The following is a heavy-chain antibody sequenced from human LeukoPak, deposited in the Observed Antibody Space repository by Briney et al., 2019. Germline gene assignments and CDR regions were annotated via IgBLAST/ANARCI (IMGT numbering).Heavy chain of an antibody. CDR3: VTQTYSGSNKYYFDY. J-gene: IGHJ4*02. Sequence: GGSLRLSCAASGFTFSSYWMHWVRQAPGKGLEWVSSISSGGDTTYYADSVKGRFTVSRDNSKNMLYLQMKSLRVEDTAVYYCVTQTYSGSNKYYFDYWGQGTLVTVSS. V-gene: IGHV3-23*01. D-gene: IGHD1-26*01. CDR2: ISSGGDTT. CDR1: GFTFSSYW.